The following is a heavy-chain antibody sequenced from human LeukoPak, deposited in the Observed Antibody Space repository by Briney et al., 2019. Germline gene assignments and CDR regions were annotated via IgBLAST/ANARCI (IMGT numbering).Heavy chain of an antibody. CDR2: ISSSGSTI. D-gene: IGHD3-3*01. Sequence: PGGSLRLSCAASRFTFSDYYMSWIRQAPGKGLEWVSYISSSGSTIYYADSVKGRFTISRDNSKNTLYLQMNSLRAEDTAVYYCAKANDRGEVFGVVIIRPALRYYFDYWGQGTLVTVSS. CDR1: RFTFSDYY. CDR3: AKANDRGEVFGVVIIRPALRYYFDY. J-gene: IGHJ4*02. V-gene: IGHV3-11*01.